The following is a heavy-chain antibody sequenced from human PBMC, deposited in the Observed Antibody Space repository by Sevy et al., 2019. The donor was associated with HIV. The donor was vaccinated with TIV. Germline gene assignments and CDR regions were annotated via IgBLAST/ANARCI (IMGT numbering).Heavy chain of an antibody. CDR1: GFTFSSYA. Sequence: GGSLRLSCAASGFTFSSYAMSWVRQAPGKGLEWVSAIRGSGGSTYYADSVKGRFTISRDNSKNTRYLQMNSLRAEDTAVYYCAKDFRGCGGDCYSPPLDYWGQGTLVTVSS. J-gene: IGHJ4*02. CDR2: IRGSGGST. CDR3: AKDFRGCGGDCYSPPLDY. D-gene: IGHD2-21*02. V-gene: IGHV3-23*01.